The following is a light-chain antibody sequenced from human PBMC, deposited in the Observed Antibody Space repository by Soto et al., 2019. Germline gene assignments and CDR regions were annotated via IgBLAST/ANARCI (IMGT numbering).Light chain of an antibody. CDR2: EVT. CDR1: SSDVGGYNY. V-gene: IGLV2-8*01. CDR3: SSYAASNNFYFV. Sequence: QSVLTQRPSASGSPGQSVTISCTGTSSDVGGYNYVSWYQQYPGRAPKLMIYEVTKRPSGVPDRFSGSKSGNTASLTVSGLQAEDEADYYCSSYAASNNFYFVFGGGTKVTVL. J-gene: IGLJ3*02.